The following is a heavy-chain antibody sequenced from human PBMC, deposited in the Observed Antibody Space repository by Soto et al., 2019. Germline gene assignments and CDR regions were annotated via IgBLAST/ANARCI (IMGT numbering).Heavy chain of an antibody. J-gene: IGHJ4*02. CDR2: ISSSSSTI. Sequence: GGSLRLSCAASGFTFSSYSMNWVRQAQGKGLEWVSYISSSSSTIYYADSVKGRFTISRDNAKNSLYLQMNSLRAEDTAVYYCARGESLLWFGELYYFDYWGQGTLVTVSS. V-gene: IGHV3-48*01. CDR1: GFTFSSYS. D-gene: IGHD3-10*01. CDR3: ARGESLLWFGELYYFDY.